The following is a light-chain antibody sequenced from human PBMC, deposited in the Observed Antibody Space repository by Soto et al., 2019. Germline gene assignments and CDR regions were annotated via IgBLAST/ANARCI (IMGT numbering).Light chain of an antibody. J-gene: IGKJ4*01. CDR2: SAS. Sequence: DIQMTQSPSYVPASVGDRVTTTCRASQGITSWLAWCQQKPGKAPKLLIYSASSLQSGVPSRFSGSGSGTYFTLTISSLQPEDVATYYCQQTNSFPLTFGVGTKGEIK. V-gene: IGKV1-12*01. CDR1: QGITSW. CDR3: QQTNSFPLT.